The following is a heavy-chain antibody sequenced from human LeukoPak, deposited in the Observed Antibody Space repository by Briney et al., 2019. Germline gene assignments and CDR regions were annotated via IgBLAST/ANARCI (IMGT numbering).Heavy chain of an antibody. V-gene: IGHV3-21*01. J-gene: IGHJ4*02. CDR3: ARSGSIAARMYYFDY. CDR2: ISSANSYI. Sequence: GGSLRLSCAASGFTFSSYSMTWVRQAPEKGLEWVSSISSANSYIYYADSVKGRFTISRDNSKNTLYLQMNSLRAEDTAVYYCARSGSIAARMYYFDYWGQGTLVTVSS. CDR1: GFTFSSYS. D-gene: IGHD6-6*01.